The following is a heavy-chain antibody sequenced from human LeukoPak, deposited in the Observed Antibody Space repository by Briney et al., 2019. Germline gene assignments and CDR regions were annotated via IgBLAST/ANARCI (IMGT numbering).Heavy chain of an antibody. CDR3: ANLHYGDYSDY. CDR2: ISWNSGSI. D-gene: IGHD4-17*01. J-gene: IGHJ4*02. CDR1: GFTFDDYA. Sequence: GGSLRLSCAASGFTFDDYAMHWVRQAPGKGLEWVSGISWNSGSIGYADSVKGRFTISRDNSKNTLYLQMNSLRAEDTAVYYCANLHYGDYSDYWGQGTLVTVSS. V-gene: IGHV3-9*01.